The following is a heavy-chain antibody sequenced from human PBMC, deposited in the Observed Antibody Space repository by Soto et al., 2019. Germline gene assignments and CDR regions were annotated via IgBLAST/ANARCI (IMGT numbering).Heavy chain of an antibody. CDR2: ISYDGSNK. CDR1: GFTFSRHT. D-gene: IGHD3-16*02. CDR3: ARDRLRLGELSLLGYFDY. V-gene: IGHV3-30*04. Sequence: GGSLRFSCAASGFTFSRHTMHWVRQAPGKGLEWVASISYDGSNKYYADSVKGRFTISRDNSKNTLSVQMDSLRAEDTAVYYCARDRLRLGELSLLGYFDYWGQGTLVTVSS. J-gene: IGHJ4*02.